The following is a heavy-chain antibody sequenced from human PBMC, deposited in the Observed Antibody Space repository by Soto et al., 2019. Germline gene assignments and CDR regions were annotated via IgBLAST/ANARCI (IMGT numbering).Heavy chain of an antibody. CDR3: AREGRSYRIDY. J-gene: IGHJ4*02. CDR2: INHSGST. V-gene: IGHV4-34*01. D-gene: IGHD1-26*01. CDR1: GGSFSGYY. Sequence: QVQLQQWGAGLLKPSETLSLTCAVYGGSFSGYYWSWIRQPPGKGLAWIGEINHSGSTNYNPSLKSRVTISVDTSKNQFSLKLSSVTAADTAVYYCAREGRSYRIDYWGQGTLVTVSS.